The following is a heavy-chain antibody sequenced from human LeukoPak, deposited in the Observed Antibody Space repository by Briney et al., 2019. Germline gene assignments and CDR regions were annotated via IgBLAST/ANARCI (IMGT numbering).Heavy chain of an antibody. V-gene: IGHV1-69*05. Sequence: ASVKVSCKASGGTFSSYAISWVRQAPGQGLEWMGRIIPIFGTANYAQKFQGRVTITTDESTSTACMELSSLRSEDTAVYYCARSDSSGWYYFDYWGQGTLVTVSS. CDR1: GGTFSSYA. CDR2: IIPIFGTA. D-gene: IGHD6-19*01. J-gene: IGHJ4*02. CDR3: ARSDSSGWYYFDY.